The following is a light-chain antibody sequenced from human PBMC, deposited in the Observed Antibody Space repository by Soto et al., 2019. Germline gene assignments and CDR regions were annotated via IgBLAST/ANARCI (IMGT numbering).Light chain of an antibody. Sequence: EIVLTQSPGTXSLSPGERATLSCRASQSVSSSYLAWYQQKPGQAPRLLIYGASSRATGIPDRFSGSGSGTDFTLTISRLEPEDFAVYYCQQYGSSPPYTFGQGTKLEIK. V-gene: IGKV3-20*01. CDR1: QSVSSSY. CDR3: QQYGSSPPYT. CDR2: GAS. J-gene: IGKJ2*01.